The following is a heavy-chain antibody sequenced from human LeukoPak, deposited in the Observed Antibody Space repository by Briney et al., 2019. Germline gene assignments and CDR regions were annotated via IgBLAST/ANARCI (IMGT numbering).Heavy chain of an antibody. CDR3: ARGGSYFDISGYYFY. D-gene: IGHD3-22*01. Sequence: GRSLRLSCAASGFTVGSNAMSWVRQAPGKGLEWVSIIYSGGSTSYADSVKGRFTISRDNSKNTLYLQMNSLRTEDTAVYYCARGGSYFDISGYYFYWGQGTLVTVSS. J-gene: IGHJ4*02. V-gene: IGHV3-66*01. CDR1: GFTVGSNA. CDR2: IYSGGST.